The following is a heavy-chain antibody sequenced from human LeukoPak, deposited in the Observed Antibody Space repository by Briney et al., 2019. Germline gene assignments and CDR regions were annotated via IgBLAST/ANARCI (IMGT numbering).Heavy chain of an antibody. CDR2: VYHSGSA. CDR1: GDSICSPKW. D-gene: IGHD2-15*01. CDR3: ARDLRGIVAPPR. V-gene: IGHV4-4*02. Sequence: SGTLSLTCAVSGDSICSPKWWSWVRQPPGKGLEWIGEVYHSGSANYNPSVKSRVTISVDKSKNQFSLRLTSATAADTAVYYCARDLRGIVAPPRWGQGTLVSVSS. J-gene: IGHJ4*02.